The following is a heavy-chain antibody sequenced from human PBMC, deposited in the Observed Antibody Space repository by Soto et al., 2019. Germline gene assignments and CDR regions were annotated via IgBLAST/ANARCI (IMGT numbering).Heavy chain of an antibody. CDR3: ASGLSGDRVDQ. J-gene: IGHJ4*02. D-gene: IGHD2-21*01. Sequence: QVQLQESGPGLVKPSQTLSLTCTVSGGSISDGAYYWCWIRQPPGKGLEWIGHIYDSGNTNNNPSVKSRLTISVDTSKNHFSLNLNSVTAADTADYYCASGLSGDRVDQWGQGTLVTVSS. CDR1: GGSISDGAYY. CDR2: IYDSGNT. V-gene: IGHV4-30-4*01.